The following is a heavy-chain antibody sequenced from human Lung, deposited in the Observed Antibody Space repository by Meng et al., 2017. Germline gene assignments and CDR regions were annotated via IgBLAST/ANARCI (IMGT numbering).Heavy chain of an antibody. CDR3: ARGPTTMAHDFDY. V-gene: IGHV4-34*01. CDR1: GGYFSYYY. CDR2: INHSGST. D-gene: IGHD4-11*01. Sequence: QVQLQLWGAGLLKPSETMSLTCVVSGGYFSYYYWSWIRQHPGKGLEWIGEINHSGSTNYNPSLESRATISVDTSQNNLSLKLSSVTAADSAVYYCARGPTTMAHDFDYWGQGTLVTVAS. J-gene: IGHJ4*02.